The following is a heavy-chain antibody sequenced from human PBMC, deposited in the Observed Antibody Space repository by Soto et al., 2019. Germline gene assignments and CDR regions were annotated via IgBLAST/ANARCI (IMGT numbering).Heavy chain of an antibody. J-gene: IGHJ4*02. V-gene: IGHV3-23*01. D-gene: IGHD5-12*01. CDR3: AKEIAVAVATPPEY. CDR1: GFIYSIYA. Sequence: EVQLLQSGGGLVQPGGSLRLSCTASGFIYSIYAMAWVRQAPGKGLEWVSAISGSGGETYYADSVKCRFTISRDNSKNTVYLQMTNLRAEDTAVYYCAKEIAVAVATPPEYWGQGTLVTVSS. CDR2: ISGSGGET.